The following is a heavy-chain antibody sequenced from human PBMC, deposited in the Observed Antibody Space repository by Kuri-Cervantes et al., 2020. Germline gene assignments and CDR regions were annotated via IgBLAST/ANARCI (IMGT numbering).Heavy chain of an antibody. CDR1: GYTFTGYY. V-gene: IGHV1-2*02. CDR3: ATDSFGSPSPSLDY. CDR2: INPNSGGT. Sequence: ASVKVSCKASGYTFTGYYMHWVRQAPGQGLEWMGWINPNSGGTSYAQKFQGRVTMTRDTSISTAYMELSRLRSEDTAVYYCATDSFGSPSPSLDYWGQGTLVTVSS. J-gene: IGHJ4*02. D-gene: IGHD3-10*01.